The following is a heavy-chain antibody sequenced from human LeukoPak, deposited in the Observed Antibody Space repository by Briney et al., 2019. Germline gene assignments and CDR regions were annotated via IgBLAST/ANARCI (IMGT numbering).Heavy chain of an antibody. Sequence: PGGSLRLSCAASGFTFSNYYTSWIRQAPGKGLEWVSYISSSGSTIYYADSVKGRFTISRDKAKNSLYLKMNSLRAEDTAVYYWARDGVGATDYWGQGTLVTVSS. J-gene: IGHJ4*02. CDR2: ISSSGSTI. D-gene: IGHD1-26*01. CDR1: GFTFSNYY. CDR3: ARDGVGATDY. V-gene: IGHV3-11*01.